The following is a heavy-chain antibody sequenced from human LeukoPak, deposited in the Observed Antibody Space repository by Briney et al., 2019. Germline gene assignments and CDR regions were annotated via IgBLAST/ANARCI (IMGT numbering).Heavy chain of an antibody. J-gene: IGHJ6*03. D-gene: IGHD2-8*01. CDR3: AKTTSNGYYYYMDV. Sequence: PSETLSLTCTVSGGSISSSNYYWGWIRQPPGKGLEWIGNIYYSGTTYYNPSLESRVTISADTSKNQFSLKLSSVTAADTAVYYCAKTTSNGYYYYMDVWGKGTTVTVSS. CDR1: GGSISSSNYY. V-gene: IGHV4-39*01. CDR2: IYYSGTT.